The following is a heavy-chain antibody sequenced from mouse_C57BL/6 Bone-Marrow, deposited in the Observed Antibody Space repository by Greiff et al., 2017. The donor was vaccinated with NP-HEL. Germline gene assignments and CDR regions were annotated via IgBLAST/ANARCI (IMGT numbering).Heavy chain of an antibody. D-gene: IGHD1-1*01. J-gene: IGHJ3*01. CDR3: ARTFYYYGSSWFAY. Sequence: VQLKESGPELVKPGASVKISCKASGYSFTDYNMNWVKQSNGKRLEWIGVINPNYGTTSYNQKFKGKATLTVDQSSSTAYMQLNSLTSEDSAVYYCARTFYYYGSSWFAYWGQGTLVTVSA. CDR1: GYSFTDYN. V-gene: IGHV1-39*01. CDR2: INPNYGTT.